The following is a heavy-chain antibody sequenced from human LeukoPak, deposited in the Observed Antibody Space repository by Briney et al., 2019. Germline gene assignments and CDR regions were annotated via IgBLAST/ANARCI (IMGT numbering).Heavy chain of an antibody. J-gene: IGHJ5*02. CDR2: IYPGDSET. V-gene: IGHV5-51*01. Sequence: GESLKISCKGSGYSFTNYWIGWVRQMPGKGLEWMGIIYPGDSETRYSPSFQGQVTISADKSITTAYLQWSSLKASDTAMYYCARRRTLRLDAFDPWGQRTLVTVSS. CDR3: ARRRTLRLDAFDP. CDR1: GYSFTNYW. D-gene: IGHD5/OR15-5a*01.